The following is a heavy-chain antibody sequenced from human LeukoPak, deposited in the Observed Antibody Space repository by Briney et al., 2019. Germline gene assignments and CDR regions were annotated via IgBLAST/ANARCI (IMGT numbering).Heavy chain of an antibody. CDR1: GFTFSDYY. CDR2: ISSSSSYT. J-gene: IGHJ3*01. D-gene: IGHD3-10*01. V-gene: IGHV3-11*05. CDR3: AKGVRGVIRDAFDV. Sequence: GGSLRLSCAASGFTFSDYYMSWIRQAPGSGLEWLSYISSSSSYTVYADSVKGRFTISRDNSKNMVYMQMNGLRDEDTAVYYCAKGVRGVIRDAFDVWGQGTMVTVSS.